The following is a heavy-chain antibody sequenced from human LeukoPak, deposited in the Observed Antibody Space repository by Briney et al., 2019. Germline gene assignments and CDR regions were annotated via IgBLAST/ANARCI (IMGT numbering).Heavy chain of an antibody. J-gene: IGHJ4*02. V-gene: IGHV3-23*01. D-gene: IGHD6-19*01. Sequence: GGSLRLSCVASGFTLDTYWMQWVRQAPGKGLEWVSAISGSGGSTYYADSVKGRFTISRDNSKNTLYLQMNSLRAEDTAVYYCAKDLALAVAASDYWGQGTLVTVSS. CDR1: GFTLDTYW. CDR2: ISGSGGST. CDR3: AKDLALAVAASDY.